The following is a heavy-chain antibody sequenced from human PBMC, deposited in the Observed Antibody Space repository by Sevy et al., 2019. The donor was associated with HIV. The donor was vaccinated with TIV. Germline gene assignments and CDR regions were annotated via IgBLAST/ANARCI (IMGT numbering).Heavy chain of an antibody. CDR1: AFTFSTYS. D-gene: IGHD3-10*01. V-gene: IGHV3-33*08. CDR3: ATGRDYGSGSYDY. J-gene: IGHJ4*02. CDR2: ILYEGINK. Sequence: GGSLRLSCVASAFTFSTYSMHWVRQAPGKGLEWVAVILYEGINKDYGDSVRGRFTISRDNSKNTLYLQMNSLRVDDTAVYYCATGRDYGSGSYDYWGPGTLVTVSS.